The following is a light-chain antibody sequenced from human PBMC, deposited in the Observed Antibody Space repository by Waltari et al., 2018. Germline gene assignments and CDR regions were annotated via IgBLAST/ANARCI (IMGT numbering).Light chain of an antibody. CDR2: GST. J-gene: IGLJ3*02. CDR3: QSYDTSLSVV. V-gene: IGLV1-40*01. CDR1: GSNIGAGSD. Sequence: QSVLTQAPSMSGAPGQRVTISCTWSGSNIGAGSDVHWYQPLPRAAPKLLIYGSTSRPLGVPDRFFGSTAGTSASLVIIGLQPEDEAVYYCQSYDTSLSVVFGGGTKLTVL.